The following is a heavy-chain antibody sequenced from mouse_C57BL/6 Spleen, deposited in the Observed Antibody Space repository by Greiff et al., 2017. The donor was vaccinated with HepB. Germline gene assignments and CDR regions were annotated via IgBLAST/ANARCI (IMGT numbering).Heavy chain of an antibody. D-gene: IGHD2-4*01. V-gene: IGHV1-80*01. J-gene: IGHJ3*01. CDR3: ARGGLRPWFAY. CDR1: GYAFSSYW. Sequence: VQLQQSGAELVKPGASVKISCKASGYAFSSYWMNWVKQRPGKGLEWIGQIYPGDGDTNYNGKFKGEATLTADKSSSTAYMQLSSLTSEDSAVYFCARGGLRPWFAYWGQGTLVTVSA. CDR2: IYPGDGDT.